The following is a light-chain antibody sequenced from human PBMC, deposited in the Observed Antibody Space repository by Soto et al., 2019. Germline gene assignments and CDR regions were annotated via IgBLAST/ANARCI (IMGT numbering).Light chain of an antibody. Sequence: DIQMTQSPSSLSTSVVDRVTITCRASQSISSYLNWYQQKPGKAPKLLICSASSLQSGVPSRFSGSGSGTDFTLTISSLQPEDFATYYCQKSYSTPPKFGQGTKVDIK. CDR1: QSISSY. J-gene: IGKJ1*01. CDR2: SAS. CDR3: QKSYSTPPK. V-gene: IGKV1-39*01.